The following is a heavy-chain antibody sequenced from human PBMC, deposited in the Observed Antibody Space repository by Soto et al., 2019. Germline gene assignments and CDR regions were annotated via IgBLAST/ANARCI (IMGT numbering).Heavy chain of an antibody. CDR3: TRDMTPRRAFDM. D-gene: IGHD3-16*01. V-gene: IGHV3-15*07. J-gene: IGHJ3*02. CDR1: GFTFSNAW. CDR2: IKSKTDGGTT. Sequence: GGSLRLSCAASGFTFSNAWMNWVRQAPGKGLEWVGRIKSKTDGGTTDYAAPVKGRFTISRDDSKNTLYLQMNGLETEDTAVYYCTRDMTPRRAFDMWGQGTKVTVSS.